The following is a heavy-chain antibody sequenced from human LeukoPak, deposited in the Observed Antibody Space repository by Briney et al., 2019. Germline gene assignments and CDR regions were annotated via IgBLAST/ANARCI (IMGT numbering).Heavy chain of an antibody. CDR3: AKDPEYRIAVAGLFDY. Sequence: GGSLRLSCAASGFTFSSYAMSWACQAPGKGLQWLSSISASGGSTYYEDSVKGRFTISRDNSKNTLYLQMNSRRSEDTAVYYFAKDPEYRIAVAGLFDYWGQGTLVTVSS. J-gene: IGHJ4*02. D-gene: IGHD6-19*01. CDR2: ISASGGST. V-gene: IGHV3-23*01. CDR1: GFTFSSYA.